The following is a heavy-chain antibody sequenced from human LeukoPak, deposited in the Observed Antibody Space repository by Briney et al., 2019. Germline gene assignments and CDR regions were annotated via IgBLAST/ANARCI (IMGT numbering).Heavy chain of an antibody. CDR2: INTDTRGT. D-gene: IGHD1/OR15-1a*01. J-gene: IGHJ3*02. Sequence: GGSLRLSCAASGFTFSDYWMHWVRQAPGKGLVWVSIINTDTRGTYYADSVKGRFTISRDNAKNSLYLQMNNLRAEDTAVYYCARDFLNTFDIWGQGTMVTVSS. CDR3: ARDFLNTFDI. V-gene: IGHV3-74*01. CDR1: GFTFSDYW.